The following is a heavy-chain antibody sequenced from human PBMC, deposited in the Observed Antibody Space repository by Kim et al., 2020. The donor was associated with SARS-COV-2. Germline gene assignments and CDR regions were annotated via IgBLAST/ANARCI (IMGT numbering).Heavy chain of an antibody. V-gene: IGHV4-34*01. D-gene: IGHD2-2*01. J-gene: IGHJ4*02. Sequence: SETLSLTCAVYGGSFSGYYWSWIRQPPGKGLEWIGEINHSGSTNYNPSLKSRVTISVDTSKNQFSLKLSSVTAADTAVYYCARGYQLPLDYWGQGTLV. CDR2: INHSGST. CDR3: ARGYQLPLDY. CDR1: GGSFSGYY.